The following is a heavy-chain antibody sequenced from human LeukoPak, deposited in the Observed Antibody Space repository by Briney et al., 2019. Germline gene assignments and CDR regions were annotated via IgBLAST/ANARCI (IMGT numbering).Heavy chain of an antibody. CDR1: GFTFSSYW. V-gene: IGHV3-7*01. CDR3: ARDHYDFWSGYLQNYYYYMDV. CDR2: IKQDGSEK. D-gene: IGHD3-3*01. Sequence: GGSLRLSCAASGFTFSSYWMSWVRQAPGKGLERVANIKQDGSEKYYVDSVKGRFTISRDNAKNSLYLQMNSLRAEDTAVYYCARDHYDFWSGYLQNYYYYMDVWGKGTTVTVSS. J-gene: IGHJ6*03.